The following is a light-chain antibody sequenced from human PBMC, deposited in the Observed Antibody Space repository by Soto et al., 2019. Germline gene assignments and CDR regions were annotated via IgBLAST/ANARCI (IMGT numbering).Light chain of an antibody. CDR1: SSDVGGYNY. Sequence: QSVLTQPASVSGSPGQSITISCTGTSSDVGGYNYVSWYQQHPGKAPKLMIYEVSNRPSGVSNRFSGSKSGNTASLTISGLQAEDEADYYCSSYTSSSTYVFGTVTKVIVL. CDR3: SSYTSSSTYV. CDR2: EVS. J-gene: IGLJ1*01. V-gene: IGLV2-14*01.